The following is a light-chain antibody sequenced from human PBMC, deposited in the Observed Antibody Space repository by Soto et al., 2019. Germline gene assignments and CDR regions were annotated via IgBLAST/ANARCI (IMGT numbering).Light chain of an antibody. J-gene: IGLJ2*01. CDR1: SSDVGTYNL. CDR3: CSYAPSRTLL. CDR2: EGN. Sequence: QSALTQPASVSGSPGESITISCTGTSSDVGTYNLVTWYQQHPGRVPKLILYEGNKPPSGVSSRFSASKSGNTASLTISGLQAEDEADYFCCSYAPSRTLLFGGGTKVTVL. V-gene: IGLV2-23*01.